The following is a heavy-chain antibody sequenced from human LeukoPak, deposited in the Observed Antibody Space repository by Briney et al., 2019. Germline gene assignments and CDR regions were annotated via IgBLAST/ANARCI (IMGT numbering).Heavy chain of an antibody. Sequence: TSETLSLTCTVSGGSISSGGYYWSWIRQHPGKGLEWIGYIYYSGSTYYNPSLKSRVTISVDTSKNQFSLKLSSVTAADTAVYYCARGNGYSSSWYDYYYYYYGMDVWGQGTTVTVSS. CDR3: ARGNGYSSSWYDYYYYYYGMDV. CDR1: GGSISSGGYY. CDR2: IYYSGST. J-gene: IGHJ6*02. V-gene: IGHV4-31*03. D-gene: IGHD6-13*01.